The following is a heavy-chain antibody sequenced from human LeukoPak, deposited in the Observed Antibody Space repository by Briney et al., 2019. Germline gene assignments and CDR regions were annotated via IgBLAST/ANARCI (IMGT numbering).Heavy chain of an antibody. J-gene: IGHJ4*02. D-gene: IGHD3-10*01. CDR1: GGSISSGDYY. CDR3: GLGDFGSYYFDY. CDR2: IYYSGST. V-gene: IGHV4-61*08. Sequence: SETLSLTCTVSGGSISSGDYYWSWIRQPPGKGLEWIGYIYYSGSTNYNPSLKSRVTISVDTSKNQFSLKLSSVTAADTAVYYCGLGDFGSYYFDYWGQGTLVTVSS.